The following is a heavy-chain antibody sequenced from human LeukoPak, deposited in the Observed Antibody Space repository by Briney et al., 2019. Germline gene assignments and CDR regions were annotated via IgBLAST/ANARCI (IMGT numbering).Heavy chain of an antibody. CDR2: IYTSGST. Sequence: SETLSLTCTVSGGSISRYYWSWIRRPAGKGLEWIGRIYTSGSTNYNPSLKSRVTMSVDTSKNQFSLKLSSVTAADTAVYYCASRVAAAGFDYWGQGTLVTVSS. J-gene: IGHJ4*02. CDR1: GGSISRYY. CDR3: ASRVAAAGFDY. D-gene: IGHD6-13*01. V-gene: IGHV4-4*07.